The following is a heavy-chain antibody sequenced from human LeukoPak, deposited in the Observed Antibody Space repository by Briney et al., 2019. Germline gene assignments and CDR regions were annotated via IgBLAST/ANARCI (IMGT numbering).Heavy chain of an antibody. D-gene: IGHD3-22*01. CDR3: ARGIGTYYDSSGYSC. CDR2: IYYSGST. CDR1: GGSISSYY. Sequence: SETLSLTCTVSGGSISSYYWSWIRQPPGKGLEWIGYIYYSGSTNYNPSLKSRVTISVDTSKNQFSLKLTSVTAADTAVYYCARGIGTYYDSSGYSCWGQGTLVTVSS. J-gene: IGHJ4*02. V-gene: IGHV4-59*01.